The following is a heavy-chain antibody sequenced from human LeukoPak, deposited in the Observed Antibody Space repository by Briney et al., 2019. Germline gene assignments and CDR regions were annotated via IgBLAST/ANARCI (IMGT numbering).Heavy chain of an antibody. CDR2: IYYSGST. CDR3: ARGLYDFWSGYSNWFDP. CDR1: GGSISSGGYY. Sequence: PSQTLSLTCTVSGGSISSGGYYWSWIRQHPGKGLEWIGYIYYSGSTYYNPSLKSQVTISVDTSKNQFSLKLSSVTAADTAVYYCARGLYDFWSGYSNWFDPWGQGTLVTVSS. D-gene: IGHD3-3*01. J-gene: IGHJ5*02. V-gene: IGHV4-31*01.